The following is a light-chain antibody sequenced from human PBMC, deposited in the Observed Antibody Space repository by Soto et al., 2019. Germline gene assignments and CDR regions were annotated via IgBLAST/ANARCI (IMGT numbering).Light chain of an antibody. CDR3: QQRSNWPPVT. V-gene: IGKV3-11*01. Sequence: EIVMTQSPATQSVSPGERATLSCRASQSVSSNLAWYRQKPGQAPRLLIYDASNRATGIPARFSGSGSGTDFTLTISSLEPEDFGVYYCQQRSNWPPVTFGGVTKVDIK. CDR1: QSVSSN. J-gene: IGKJ4*01. CDR2: DAS.